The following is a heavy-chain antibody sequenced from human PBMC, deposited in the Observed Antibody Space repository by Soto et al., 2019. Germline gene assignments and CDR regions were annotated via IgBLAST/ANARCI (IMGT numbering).Heavy chain of an antibody. V-gene: IGHV3-7*01. J-gene: IGHJ2*01. CDR2: IKQDGSEK. Sequence: EVQLVESGGGLVQPGGSLRLSCAASGFTFSSYWMSWVRQAPGKGLEWVANIKQDGSEKYYVDSVKGRFTISRDNAKNSLYLQMNSLRAEDTAVYYCARDPVKYGDCQYWYFDLWGRGTLVTVSS. D-gene: IGHD4-17*01. CDR1: GFTFSSYW. CDR3: ARDPVKYGDCQYWYFDL.